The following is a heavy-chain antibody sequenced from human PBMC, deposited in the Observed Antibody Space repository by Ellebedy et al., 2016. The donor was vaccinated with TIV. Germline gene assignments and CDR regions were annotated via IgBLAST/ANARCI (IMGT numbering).Heavy chain of an antibody. D-gene: IGHD3-10*01. J-gene: IGHJ5*02. CDR3: ARGRHYSGSRGPST. CDR2: ITSDSSTI. Sequence: GESLKIPCAASGFTFSSYSMDWVCQAPGKGLEWVSFITSDSSTIYYADSVKGRFTISRDNAKNSLYLQGNSLRTEDTAVYYCARGRHYSGSRGPSTWGQGTLVTVSS. CDR1: GFTFSSYS. V-gene: IGHV3-48*04.